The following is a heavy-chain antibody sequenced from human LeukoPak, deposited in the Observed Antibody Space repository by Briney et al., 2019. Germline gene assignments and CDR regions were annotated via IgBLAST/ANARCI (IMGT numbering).Heavy chain of an antibody. J-gene: IGHJ3*01. V-gene: IGHV3-74*01. D-gene: IGHD1-14*01. CDR2: INADGRTT. CDR1: GFTFGNSW. CDR3: IVVVEPPDSDGFDV. Sequence: GGSLRLSCAASGFTFGNSWVHWVRQAPGKGLVWVSLINADGRTTSYADSVKGRFTISRDNARNTLSLEMNSLTIEDTAVYYCIVVVEPPDSDGFDVWGQGTMITVSS.